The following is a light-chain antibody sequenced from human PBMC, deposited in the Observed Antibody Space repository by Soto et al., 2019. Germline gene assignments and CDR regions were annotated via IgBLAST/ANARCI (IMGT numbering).Light chain of an antibody. Sequence: QSALTQPASVSGSPGQSITISCPGTSSDVGSSNLVYWFQQHPGKDPKLMMQEDYKRPSGVSNRFTGSKSGNTASLTISGLQAEDEADYYCSSYAGTSTFVVFGGVTKVTVL. CDR2: EDY. J-gene: IGLJ2*01. CDR3: SSYAGTSTFVV. CDR1: SSDVGSSNL. V-gene: IGLV2-23*02.